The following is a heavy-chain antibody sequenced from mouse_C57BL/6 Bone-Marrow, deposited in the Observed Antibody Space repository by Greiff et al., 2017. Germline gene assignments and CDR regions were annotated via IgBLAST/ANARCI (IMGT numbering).Heavy chain of an antibody. CDR1: GYTFTDHT. J-gene: IGHJ4*01. V-gene: IGHV1-78*01. CDR3: AFITTVVALDYYAMDY. CDR2: IYPRDGST. D-gene: IGHD1-1*01. Sequence: VQLVESDAELVKPGASVKISCKVSGYTFTDHTIHWMKQRPEQGLEWIGYIYPRDGSTKYNEKFKGKATLTADKSSSTAYMQLNSLTSEDSAVYFCAFITTVVALDYYAMDYWGQGTSVTVSS.